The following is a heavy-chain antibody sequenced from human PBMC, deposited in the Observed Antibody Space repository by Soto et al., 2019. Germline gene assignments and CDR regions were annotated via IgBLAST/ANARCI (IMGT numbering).Heavy chain of an antibody. CDR1: GYTFTSYA. V-gene: IGHV1-3*01. D-gene: IGHD2-15*01. CDR2: INAGNGNT. CDR3: ARDERYCSGGSCSNWFDP. J-gene: IGHJ5*02. Sequence: QVQLVQSGAEVKKPGASVKVSCKASGYTFTSYAMHWVRQAPGQRLEWMGWINAGNGNTKYSQKFQGRVTITRETSASTAYMELSSLRSEDTAVYYCARDERYCSGGSCSNWFDPGGQGTLVTVSS.